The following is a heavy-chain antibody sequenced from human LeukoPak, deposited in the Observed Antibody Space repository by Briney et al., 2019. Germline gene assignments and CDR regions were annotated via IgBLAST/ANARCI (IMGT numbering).Heavy chain of an antibody. CDR2: IRYDGSNK. J-gene: IGHJ4*02. D-gene: IGHD3-10*01. CDR3: AKVSMVRDDYFDY. CDR1: GFTFSSYG. V-gene: IGHV3-30*02. Sequence: PGGSLRLSCAASGFTFSSYGMHWVRQAPGKGLEWVAFIRYDGSNKYYADSVKGRFTISRDNSKNTLYLQMNSLRAEDTAVYYCAKVSMVRDDYFDYWGQGTLVTVSS.